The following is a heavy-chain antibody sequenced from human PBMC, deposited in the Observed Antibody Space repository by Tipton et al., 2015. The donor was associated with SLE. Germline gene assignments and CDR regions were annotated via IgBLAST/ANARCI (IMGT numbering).Heavy chain of an antibody. J-gene: IGHJ3*02. CDR2: IYYSGST. Sequence: TLSLTCTVSVGSISSYYWSWIRQPPGKGLEWIGYIYYSGSTNYNPSLKSRVTISVDTSKNQFSLKLSSVTAADTAMYYCARSVGGDAFDIWGQGTMVTVSS. CDR3: ARSVGGDAFDI. V-gene: IGHV4-59*01. CDR1: VGSISSYY. D-gene: IGHD1-26*01.